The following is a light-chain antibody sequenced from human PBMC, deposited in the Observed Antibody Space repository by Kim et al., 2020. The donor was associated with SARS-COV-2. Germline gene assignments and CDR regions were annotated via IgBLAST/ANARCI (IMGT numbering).Light chain of an antibody. V-gene: IGKV1-5*03. Sequence: DIQMTQSPSTLSASVGDRVTITCRASRPISSFLAWYQQKPGKAPKVVIHQASSLQSGVPSRFSGSGSGTEFTLTISSLQPDDFATYYCQQYNSYWTFGQGTKVDIK. J-gene: IGKJ1*01. CDR2: QAS. CDR3: QQYNSYWT. CDR1: RPISSF.